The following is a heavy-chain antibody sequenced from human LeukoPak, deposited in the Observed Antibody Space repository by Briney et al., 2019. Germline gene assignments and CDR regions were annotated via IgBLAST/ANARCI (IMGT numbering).Heavy chain of an antibody. CDR3: ARGWSGLLWFGESDPFDY. D-gene: IGHD3-10*01. CDR2: INPNSGGT. V-gene: IGHV1-2*02. CDR1: GYTFTGYY. Sequence: SVKVSCKASGYTFTGYYMHWVRQAPGQGLEWMGWINPNSGGTNYAQKFQGRVTMTRDTSISTAYMELSRLRSDDTAVYYCARGWSGLLWFGESDPFDYWGQGALVTVSS. J-gene: IGHJ4*02.